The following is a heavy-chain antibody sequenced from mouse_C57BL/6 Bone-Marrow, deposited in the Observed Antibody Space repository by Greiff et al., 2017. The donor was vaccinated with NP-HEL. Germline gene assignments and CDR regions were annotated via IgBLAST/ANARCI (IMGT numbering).Heavy chain of an antibody. CDR2: ISSGSSTI. Sequence: EVMLVESGGGLVKPGGSLKLSCAASGFTFSDYGMHWVRQAPEKGLEWVAYISSGSSTIYYVDTVKGRFTISRDNAKNTLFLQMTSLRSEDTAMYYCARDYDWFAYWGQGTLVTVSA. CDR1: GFTFSDYG. J-gene: IGHJ3*01. V-gene: IGHV5-17*01. CDR3: ARDYDWFAY. D-gene: IGHD2-4*01.